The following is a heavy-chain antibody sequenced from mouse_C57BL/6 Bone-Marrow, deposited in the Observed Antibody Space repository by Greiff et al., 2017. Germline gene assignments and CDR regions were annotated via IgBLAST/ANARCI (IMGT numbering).Heavy chain of an antibody. J-gene: IGHJ3*01. V-gene: IGHV2-5*01. Sequence: QVQLQQSGPGLVQPSQSLSITCTVSGFSLTSYGVHWVRQSPGKGLEWLGVIWRGGSTDYNAAFMSRLGITKDNSKSQVFFKMNSLQADDTAIYYCAKYYYGSGYYAYWGQGTLVTVSA. CDR1: GFSLTSYG. CDR3: AKYYYGSGYYAY. CDR2: IWRGGST. D-gene: IGHD1-1*01.